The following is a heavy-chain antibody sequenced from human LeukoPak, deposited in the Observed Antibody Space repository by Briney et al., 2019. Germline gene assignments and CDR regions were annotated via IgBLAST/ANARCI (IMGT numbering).Heavy chain of an antibody. CDR1: GGSFSGSF. CDR3: ARGLRRRGADSFDL. D-gene: IGHD1-26*01. V-gene: IGHV4-34*01. Sequence: KPSETLSLTCAVYGGSFSGSFWTWIRQPPGKGLEWIREINHSGSTNSNPSLKSRVTISVDTSKSQFSLKLRSVTAADTALYYCARGLRRRGADSFDLWGQGTMVTVSS. CDR2: INHSGST. J-gene: IGHJ3*01.